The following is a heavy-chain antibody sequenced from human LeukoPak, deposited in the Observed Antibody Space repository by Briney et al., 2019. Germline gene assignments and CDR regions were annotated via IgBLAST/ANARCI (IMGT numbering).Heavy chain of an antibody. CDR1: DGSISSYY. CDR3: ARVVRKWQYYGMDV. Sequence: PSETLSLTCTVSDGSISSYYWSWIRQPPRKGLEWIGNIYNSGSTNYNPSLKSRVTMSVDPSKNQFSLRLSSVTAADTAVYYCARVVRKWQYYGMDVWGQGTTVTVSS. D-gene: IGHD5-12*01. V-gene: IGHV4-59*01. J-gene: IGHJ6*01. CDR2: IYNSGST.